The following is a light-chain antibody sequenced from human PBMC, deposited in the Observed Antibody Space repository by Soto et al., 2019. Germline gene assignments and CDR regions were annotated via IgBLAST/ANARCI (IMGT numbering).Light chain of an antibody. V-gene: IGKV2-30*01. CDR2: MVS. CDR1: QSLVYSDGNTY. Sequence: DVVMTQSPLSLPVTLGQPGSISRRPSQSLVYSDGNTYLNWFKQRQGQSPRRXSYMVSNRDSGVPDRFRGSGSGTDFTLKISRVEAEDVGVYYCMQAAHWPWTFGQGTKVDIK. J-gene: IGKJ1*01. CDR3: MQAAHWPWT.